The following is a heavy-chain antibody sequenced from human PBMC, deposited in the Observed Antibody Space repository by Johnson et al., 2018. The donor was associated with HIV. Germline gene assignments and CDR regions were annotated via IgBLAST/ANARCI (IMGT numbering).Heavy chain of an antibody. CDR2: IKSKTDGGTT. D-gene: IGHD2-8*01. V-gene: IGHV3-15*01. CDR3: STGDIVVMVGETLLPLHDAFDI. J-gene: IGHJ3*02. CDR1: GFTFSNAW. Sequence: VQLVESGGGLVKPGGSLRLSCAASGFTFSNAWMSWVRQAPGKGLEWVGRIKSKTDGGTTDYAAPVKGRFTISRDDSKNTLYLQMNSLRAEDTAVYYCSTGDIVVMVGETLLPLHDAFDIWGQGTMVTVSS.